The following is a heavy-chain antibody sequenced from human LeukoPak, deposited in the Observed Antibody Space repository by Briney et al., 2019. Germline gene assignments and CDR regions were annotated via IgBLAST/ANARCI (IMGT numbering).Heavy chain of an antibody. CDR3: ARDLIRGYSYGGLYFDY. V-gene: IGHV3-33*01. Sequence: PGGSLRLSCAASGFTFSSYGMHWVRQAPGKGLEWVAVIWYDGSNKYYADSAKGRFTISRDNSKNTLYLQMNSLRAEDTAVYYCARDLIRGYSYGGLYFDYWGQGTLVTVSS. J-gene: IGHJ4*02. CDR1: GFTFSSYG. CDR2: IWYDGSNK. D-gene: IGHD5-18*01.